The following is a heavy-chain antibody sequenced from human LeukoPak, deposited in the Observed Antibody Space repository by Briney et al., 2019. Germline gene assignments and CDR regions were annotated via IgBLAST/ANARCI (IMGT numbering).Heavy chain of an antibody. CDR3: ARGRFSDD. V-gene: IGHV4-59*01. CDR2: IYYSGST. Sequence: SETLSLTCTVSGGSIGSYYWSWIRQPPGKGLEWIGYIYYSGSTNYNPSLKSRVTISVDTSKNQFSLKLSSVTAADTAVYYCARGRFSDDWGQGTLVTVSS. D-gene: IGHD3-3*01. CDR1: GGSIGSYY. J-gene: IGHJ4*02.